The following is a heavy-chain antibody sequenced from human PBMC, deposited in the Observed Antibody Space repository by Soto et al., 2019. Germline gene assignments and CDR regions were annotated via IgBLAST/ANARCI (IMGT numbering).Heavy chain of an antibody. CDR1: EFTFISDS. CDR3: ARYLGSEKNTMIVVGDAFDI. CDR2: ISSSSSTI. D-gene: IGHD3-22*01. Sequence: PGWSLRLSFAAAEFTFISDSRNWDHQAPGKGLEWVSYISSSSSTIYYADSVKGRFTISRDNAKNSLYLQMNSLRDEDTAVYYCARYLGSEKNTMIVVGDAFDIWGQGTMVTVSS. V-gene: IGHV3-48*02. J-gene: IGHJ3*02.